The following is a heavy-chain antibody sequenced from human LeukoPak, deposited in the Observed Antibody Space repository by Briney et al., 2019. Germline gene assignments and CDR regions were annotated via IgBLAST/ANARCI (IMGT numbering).Heavy chain of an antibody. V-gene: IGHV4-59*08. J-gene: IGHJ4*02. D-gene: IGHD5-12*01. Sequence: PSETLSLTCTVSRGSISNYYWSWIRQPPAKGLEWIGYIFDSGSTNFNSSLKSRVTISVDPSKNQFSLKLRAVIAADTAVYYCARGIGGYSLGFSFDYWGQGTLVTVSS. CDR3: ARGIGGYSLGFSFDY. CDR1: RGSISNYY. CDR2: IFDSGST.